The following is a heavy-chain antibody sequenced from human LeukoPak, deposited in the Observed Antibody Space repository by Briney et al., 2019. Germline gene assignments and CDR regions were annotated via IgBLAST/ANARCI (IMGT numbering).Heavy chain of an antibody. V-gene: IGHV3-74*01. CDR3: ARASGYDYLDFDY. Sequence: GGTLRLSCAASGFTFSSYWMHWVRQAPGKGLVWVSRINSDGSSTSYADSVKGRFTISRDNAKNTLYLQMNSLRAEDTAEYYCARASGYDYLDFDYWGQGTLVTVSS. D-gene: IGHD5-12*01. J-gene: IGHJ4*02. CDR1: GFTFSSYW. CDR2: INSDGSST.